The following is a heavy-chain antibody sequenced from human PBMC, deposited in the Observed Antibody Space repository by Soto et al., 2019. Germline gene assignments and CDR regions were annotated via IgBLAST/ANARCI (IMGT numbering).Heavy chain of an antibody. CDR1: GGSFSGHY. J-gene: IGHJ6*02. Sequence: SETLSLTCAAYGGSFSGHYCSWVRQPPGKGLEWIGEINYSETTNYNPSLESPVTVSVDSFKNQCTLKVTSVTAADTAVYYCARRYGSGKYYFDFWGQGTTVTVSS. D-gene: IGHD3-10*01. CDR3: ARRYGSGKYYFDF. V-gene: IGHV4-34*01. CDR2: INYSETT.